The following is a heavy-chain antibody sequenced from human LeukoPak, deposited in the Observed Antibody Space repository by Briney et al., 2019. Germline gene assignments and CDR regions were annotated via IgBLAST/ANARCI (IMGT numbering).Heavy chain of an antibody. Sequence: GGSLRLSCAASGFTFSSYTMNWVRQAPGKGLEWVSSISSSTSYIYYADSVKGRFTISRDNTKNLVFLQMNSLRTEDTGIYYCARAQYPLAYYYDSVGHFREYFDFWGQGTLVSVSS. D-gene: IGHD3-22*01. V-gene: IGHV3-21*04. CDR2: ISSSTSYI. CDR3: ARAQYPLAYYYDSVGHFREYFDF. J-gene: IGHJ4*02. CDR1: GFTFSSYT.